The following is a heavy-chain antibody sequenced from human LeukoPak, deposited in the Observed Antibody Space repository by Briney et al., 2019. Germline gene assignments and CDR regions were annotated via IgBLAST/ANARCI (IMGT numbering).Heavy chain of an antibody. Sequence: ASVKVSCKASGYTFTSYGISWVRQAPGQGLEWMGWISAYNGNTNYAQKLQGRVTMTTDTSTSTAYMELRSLRSDDTAVYYCARDPSIPIYGDYVHFDYWGQGTLVTVSS. CDR1: GYTFTSYG. CDR3: ARDPSIPIYGDYVHFDY. D-gene: IGHD4-17*01. J-gene: IGHJ4*02. V-gene: IGHV1-18*01. CDR2: ISAYNGNT.